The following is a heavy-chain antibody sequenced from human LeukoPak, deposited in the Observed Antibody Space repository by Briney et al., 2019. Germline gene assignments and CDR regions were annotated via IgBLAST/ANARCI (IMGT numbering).Heavy chain of an antibody. CDR3: ARGLLEPPFDY. CDR2: INHSGST. CDR1: GGSFSGYY. Sequence: SETLSLTCAVYGGSFSGYYWSWIRQPPGKGLEWIGEINHSGSTNYNPPLKSRVTISVDTSKNQFSLKLSSVTAADTAVYYCARGLLEPPFDYWGQGTLVTVSS. V-gene: IGHV4-34*01. D-gene: IGHD1-1*01. J-gene: IGHJ4*02.